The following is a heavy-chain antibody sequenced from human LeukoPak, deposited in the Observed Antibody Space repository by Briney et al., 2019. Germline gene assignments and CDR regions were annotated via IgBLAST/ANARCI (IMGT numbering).Heavy chain of an antibody. CDR2: INPSGCTA. J-gene: IGHJ4*02. Sequence: APVTPCFKSSVYIFITYYMHWLRPAPGQGLEWVGVINPSGCTAPYSHKFQGRVTITRHTPTSTVYMELSRLTIEGTAVYYLSRDLGGSYNDYWGQGTMVTVSS. D-gene: IGHD1-26*01. V-gene: IGHV1-46*01. CDR3: SRDLGGSYNDY. CDR1: VYIFITYY.